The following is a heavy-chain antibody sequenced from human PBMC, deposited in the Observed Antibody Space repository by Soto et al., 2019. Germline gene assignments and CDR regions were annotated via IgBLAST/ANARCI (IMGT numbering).Heavy chain of an antibody. D-gene: IGHD6-19*01. CDR3: ASSPGIAVADY. V-gene: IGHV1-3*05. CDR1: GYTFTSYA. J-gene: IGHJ4*02. Sequence: QVQLVQSGAEEKKPGASVKVSCKASGYTFTSYAMHWVRQAPGQRLEWMGWINAGNGNTTYSQKFQGRVTITRDTSASTAYMELSSLRSEDTAVYYCASSPGIAVADYWGQGTLVTVSS. CDR2: INAGNGNT.